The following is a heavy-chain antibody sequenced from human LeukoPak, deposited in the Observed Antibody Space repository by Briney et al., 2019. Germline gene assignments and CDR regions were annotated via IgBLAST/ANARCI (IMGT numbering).Heavy chain of an antibody. CDR3: ATITYFDYIWGRFVS. J-gene: IGHJ4*02. V-gene: IGHV3-23*01. Sequence: GGFLRLSCAASGFTFSSYAMSWVRQAPGKGLEWVSALSGSGEYTYSADSVKGRFTISRDNSKDMLYLQMSSLRAEDTAFYYCATITYFDYIWGRFVSWGQGTLVTVSS. D-gene: IGHD3-16*01. CDR1: GFTFSSYA. CDR2: LSGSGEYT.